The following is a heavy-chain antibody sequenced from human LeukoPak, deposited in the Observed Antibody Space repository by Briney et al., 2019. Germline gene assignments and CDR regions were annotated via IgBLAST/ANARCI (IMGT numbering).Heavy chain of an antibody. CDR2: ISGSGYST. CDR1: GFTFSSYS. CDR3: ARDWARFDP. D-gene: IGHD3-16*01. Sequence: GGSLRLSCAASGFTFSSYSMSWVRQAPGKGLEWVSSISGSGYSTYYTDSVKGRFTISRDNAKNSLYLQMNSLRAEDTAVYYCARDWARFDPWGQGTLVTVSS. V-gene: IGHV3-21*01. J-gene: IGHJ5*02.